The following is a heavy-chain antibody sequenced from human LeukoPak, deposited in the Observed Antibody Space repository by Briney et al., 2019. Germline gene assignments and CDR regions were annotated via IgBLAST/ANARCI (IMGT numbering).Heavy chain of an antibody. D-gene: IGHD3-22*01. V-gene: IGHV4-30-4*01. CDR3: ARATYHYDSRGYYQPHNDY. Sequence: PSETLSLTCTVSGGSISSYYWSWIRQPPGKGLEWIGYIYYSGSTYYNPSLKSRVTIPVDTSKNQFSLKLSSVTAADTAVYYCARATYHYDSRGYYQPHNDYRGQGTLVTVSS. J-gene: IGHJ4*02. CDR1: GGSISSYY. CDR2: IYYSGST.